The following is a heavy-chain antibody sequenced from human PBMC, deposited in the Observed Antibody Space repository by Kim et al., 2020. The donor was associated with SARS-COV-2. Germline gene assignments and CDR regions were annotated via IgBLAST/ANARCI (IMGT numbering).Heavy chain of an antibody. D-gene: IGHD1-26*01. J-gene: IGHJ5*02. CDR1: GVTFWGAV. CDR2: ISYEGSTQ. V-gene: IGHV3-30*03. Sequence: GGSLRLSCAASGVTFWGAVMHWVCQAPGKGLEWVALISYEGSTQKYTDSVKGRFTVSRDNSKNTLFLQMNSLRPEDTAVYYCARNLVGDTDLGPWGQGTLVTVSS. CDR3: ARNLVGDTDLGP.